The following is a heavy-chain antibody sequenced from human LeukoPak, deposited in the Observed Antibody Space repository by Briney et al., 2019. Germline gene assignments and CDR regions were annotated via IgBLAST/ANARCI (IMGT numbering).Heavy chain of an antibody. Sequence: GGSLRLSCAASGFTFSSYSMNWARQAPGKGLEWVSYISSSSSTIYYADSVKGRFTISRDNAKNSLYLQMNSLRDEDTAVYYCAGGYYDSRTFDIWGQGTMVTVSS. V-gene: IGHV3-48*02. CDR3: AGGYYDSRTFDI. CDR2: ISSSSSTI. CDR1: GFTFSSYS. J-gene: IGHJ3*02. D-gene: IGHD3-22*01.